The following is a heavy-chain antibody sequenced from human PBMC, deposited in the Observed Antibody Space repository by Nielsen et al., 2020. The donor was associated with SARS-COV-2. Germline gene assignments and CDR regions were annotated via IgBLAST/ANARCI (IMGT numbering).Heavy chain of an antibody. CDR3: ARGQYDSII. D-gene: IGHD3-22*01. V-gene: IGHV3-53*01. J-gene: IGHJ3*02. Sequence: GESLKISCAASGFTFDDYAMHWVRQAPGKGLEWVSIIYSGGSTYYADSVKGRFTISRDNSKNTLYLQMNSLRAEDTAVYYCARGQYDSIIWGQGTMVTVSS. CDR2: IYSGGST. CDR1: GFTFDDYA.